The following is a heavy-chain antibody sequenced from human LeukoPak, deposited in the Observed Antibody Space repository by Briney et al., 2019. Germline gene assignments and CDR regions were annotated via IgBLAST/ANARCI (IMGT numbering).Heavy chain of an antibody. V-gene: IGHV3-9*03. CDR3: VKGYCSSISCSYFDY. CDR2: ISWNSGDI. D-gene: IGHD2-2*01. CDR1: GFMFDNYA. Sequence: PGRSLRLSCAASGFMFDNYAMHWVRQAPGKGLEWVSGISWNSGDIDYADSVKGRFTISRDNAKNSLYLQMNSLRAEDMAFYYCVKGYCSSISCSYFDYWGQGTVVTVSS. J-gene: IGHJ4*02.